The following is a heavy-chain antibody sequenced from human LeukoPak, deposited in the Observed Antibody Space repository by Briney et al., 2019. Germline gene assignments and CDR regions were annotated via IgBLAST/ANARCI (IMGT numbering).Heavy chain of an antibody. D-gene: IGHD3-9*01. CDR3: ARSSEYDILTGLYAFDI. CDR1: GYTFTGYY. Sequence: ASVKVSCKASGYTFTGYYMHWVRQAPGQGLEWMGWINPNSGGTNYAQKFQGRVTTTRDTSISTAYMELSRLRSDDTAVYYCARSSEYDILTGLYAFDIWGQGTMVTVSS. CDR2: INPNSGGT. V-gene: IGHV1-2*02. J-gene: IGHJ3*02.